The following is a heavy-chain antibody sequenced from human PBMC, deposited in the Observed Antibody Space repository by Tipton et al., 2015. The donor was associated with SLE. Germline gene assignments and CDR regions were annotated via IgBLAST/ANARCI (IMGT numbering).Heavy chain of an antibody. CDR3: ARDRFTNLHYFDF. CDR1: GFTFDDYA. V-gene: IGHV3-33*08. Sequence: SLRLSCAASGFTFDDYAMHWVRQAPGKGLEWVAVIWYDGTTKYYVDSVKGRFTISRDTSKNTLYLQMNSLRVEDTAVYYCARDRFTNLHYFDFWGQGTLVTVSS. D-gene: IGHD3-3*01. J-gene: IGHJ4*02. CDR2: IWYDGTTK.